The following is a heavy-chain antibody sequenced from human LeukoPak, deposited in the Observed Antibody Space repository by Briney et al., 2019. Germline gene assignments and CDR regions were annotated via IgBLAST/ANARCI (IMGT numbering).Heavy chain of an antibody. CDR3: ARDPPFLGPQLLWFGAPDAFDI. CDR1: GYTFTSYG. J-gene: IGHJ3*02. V-gene: IGHV1-18*01. D-gene: IGHD3-10*01. Sequence: ASVKVSCKASGYTFTSYGISWVRQAPGQGIEWMGWISACNGNTNYAQKLQGRVTMTTDTSTSTAYMELRSLRSDDTAVYYCARDPPFLGPQLLWFGAPDAFDIWGQGTMVTVSS. CDR2: ISACNGNT.